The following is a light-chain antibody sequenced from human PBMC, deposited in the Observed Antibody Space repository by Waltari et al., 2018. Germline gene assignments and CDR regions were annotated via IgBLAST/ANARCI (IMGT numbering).Light chain of an antibody. CDR1: QSIRSN. Sequence: EMVMTQSPATLSVFPGERTTLSCRASQSIRSNLAWYQHKPGQAPRLLIYGASTSATGIPARFSGSGSGTEFTLTISSQQSEDFAVYFCQQYDNWLGTFGQGTKVEIK. J-gene: IGKJ1*01. CDR2: GAS. CDR3: QQYDNWLGT. V-gene: IGKV3-15*01.